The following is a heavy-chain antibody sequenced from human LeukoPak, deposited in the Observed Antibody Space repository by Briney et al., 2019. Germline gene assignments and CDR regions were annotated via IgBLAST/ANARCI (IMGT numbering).Heavy chain of an antibody. CDR3: ARHGLRIELWLNWFDP. CDR1: GGSISRDSYY. J-gene: IGHJ5*02. Sequence: PSETLSLTCTVSGGSISRDSYYWGWIRQPPGKGLEWIGSIYYSGSTYYNPSLRSRVTTSVDSSKNQFSLKLSSLTAADTAVYYCARHGLRIELWLNWFDPWGQGTLVTVSS. D-gene: IGHD5-18*01. V-gene: IGHV4-39*01. CDR2: IYYSGST.